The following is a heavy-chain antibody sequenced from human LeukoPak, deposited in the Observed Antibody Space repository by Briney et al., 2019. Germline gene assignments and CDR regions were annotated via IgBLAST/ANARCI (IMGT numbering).Heavy chain of an antibody. D-gene: IGHD6-19*01. Sequence: SETLSLTCTVSGGGSMSSYYWSWIRQSAEKGLEWIGLIYTSGNTNYSPSLKSRVTMLVDTSRTQVSLMVSSVTARDTAVYYCARGIRDSRGWYHLDYWGQGTLVTVSS. V-gene: IGHV4-4*07. J-gene: IGHJ4*02. CDR3: ARGIRDSRGWYHLDY. CDR2: IYTSGNT. CDR1: GGGSMSSYY.